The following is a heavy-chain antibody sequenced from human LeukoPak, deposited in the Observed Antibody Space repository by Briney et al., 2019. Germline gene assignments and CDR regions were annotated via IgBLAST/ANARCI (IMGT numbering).Heavy chain of an antibody. V-gene: IGHV3-66*01. CDR1: GFTVSSNY. D-gene: IGHD4-23*01. J-gene: IGHJ4*02. CDR3: ARDWTFGGNWVSDY. CDR2: IYSGGST. Sequence: GGSLRLSCAASGFTVSSNYMSWVRQAPGKGLEWVSVIYSGGSTYYADSVKGRFTISRDNSKNTLYLQMNSLRAEDTAVYYCARDWTFGGNWVSDYWGQGTLVTVSS.